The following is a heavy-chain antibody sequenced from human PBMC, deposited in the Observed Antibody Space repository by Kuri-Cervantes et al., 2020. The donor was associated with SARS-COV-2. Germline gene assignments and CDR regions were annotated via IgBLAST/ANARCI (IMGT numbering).Heavy chain of an antibody. CDR3: ARLLRGAYYYYYMDV. CDR1: GYTFTSYD. D-gene: IGHD1-26*01. Sequence: ASVKVSCRASGYTFTSYDMHWVRQATGQGLEWMGWMNPNSGNTGYAQKFQGRVTITRNTSISTAYMELSSLRSEDTAVYYCARLLRGAYYYYYMDVWGKGTTVTVSS. CDR2: MNPNSGNT. J-gene: IGHJ6*03. V-gene: IGHV1-8*03.